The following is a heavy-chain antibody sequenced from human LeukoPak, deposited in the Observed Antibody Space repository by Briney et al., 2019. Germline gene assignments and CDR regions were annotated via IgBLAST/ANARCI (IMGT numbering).Heavy chain of an antibody. Sequence: SETLSLTCTVSGGSISSGDYYWSWICQPPGKGLEWIGYIYYSGSTYYNPSLKSRVTISVDTSKNQFSLKLSSVTAADTAVYYCARAPLARGYYDSSGYYHDAFDIWGQGTMVTVSS. V-gene: IGHV4-30-4*01. CDR1: GGSISSGDYY. CDR3: ARAPLARGYYDSSGYYHDAFDI. CDR2: IYYSGST. D-gene: IGHD3-22*01. J-gene: IGHJ3*02.